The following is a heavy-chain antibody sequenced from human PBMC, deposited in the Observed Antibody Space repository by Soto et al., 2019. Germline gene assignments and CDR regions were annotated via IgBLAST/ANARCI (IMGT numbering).Heavy chain of an antibody. J-gene: IGHJ4*02. CDR3: AKEGISRILDFDQ. CDR2: ISNSDDGT. CDR1: GFTFSSYA. D-gene: IGHD2-15*01. V-gene: IGHV3-23*01. Sequence: GGSLRLSCAASGFTFSSYAMSWVRQAPGKGLEWVSGISNSDDGTYYADSVKGRFTISRDNSKSTLHLEMNSLGAEDTAVYYCAKEGISRILDFDQWGQGTLVTVSS.